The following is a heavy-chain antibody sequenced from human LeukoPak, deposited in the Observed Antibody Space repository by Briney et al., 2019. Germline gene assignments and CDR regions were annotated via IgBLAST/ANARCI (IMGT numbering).Heavy chain of an antibody. D-gene: IGHD3-10*01. CDR3: ARGRVTVVRGVDITSYYFDY. CDR2: INWNGGST. CDR1: GFTFDDYG. J-gene: IGHJ4*02. Sequence: GGSLRLSCAASGFTFDDYGMSWVRHAPGKGLEWVSAINWNGGSTGYADSVKGRFTISRDNAKNSLYLQMNSLRAEDTALYYCARGRVTVVRGVDITSYYFDYWGQGTLVTVSS. V-gene: IGHV3-20*04.